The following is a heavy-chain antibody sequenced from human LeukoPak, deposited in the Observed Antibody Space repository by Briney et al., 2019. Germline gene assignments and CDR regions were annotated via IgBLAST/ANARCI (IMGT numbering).Heavy chain of an antibody. V-gene: IGHV5-51*01. J-gene: IGHJ4*02. Sequence: GESLKISCKVSGYTFANYWVGWARQMPGKGLEWVGIFYPAESRVRYGPSFRGQVTISVDKSISTAYLQWNSLKASDSAMYYCARSSKSAFDYWGQGTLVSVSS. CDR3: ARSSKSAFDY. D-gene: IGHD3-3*01. CDR2: FYPAESRV. CDR1: GYTFANYW.